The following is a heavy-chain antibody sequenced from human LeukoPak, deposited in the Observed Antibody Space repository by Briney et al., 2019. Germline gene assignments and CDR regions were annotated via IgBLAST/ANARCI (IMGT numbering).Heavy chain of an antibody. Sequence: SQTLSLTCTVSGGSISSGGYYWSWIRQHPGKGLEWIGYIYYSGSTYYNPSLKSRVTISVDTSKNQFSLKLSSVTAADTAVYYCAGWGPGAFDYWGQGTLVTVSS. J-gene: IGHJ4*02. D-gene: IGHD7-27*01. CDR3: AGWGPGAFDY. CDR2: IYYSGST. V-gene: IGHV4-31*03. CDR1: GGSISSGGYY.